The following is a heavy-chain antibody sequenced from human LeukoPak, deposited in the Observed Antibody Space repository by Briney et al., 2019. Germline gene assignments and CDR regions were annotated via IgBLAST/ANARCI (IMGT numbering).Heavy chain of an antibody. D-gene: IGHD7-27*01. CDR2: MSPKSGNT. Sequence: GASVKVSCKASGYTFTIYDINWVRQATGQGLEWMGWMSPKSGNTGYAQKFQGRVTMTSNTAISTAYMELSSLRSEDTAVYYCVRTPPNWGADYWGQGTLVTVSS. CDR3: VRTPPNWGADY. J-gene: IGHJ4*02. V-gene: IGHV1-8*01. CDR1: GYTFTIYD.